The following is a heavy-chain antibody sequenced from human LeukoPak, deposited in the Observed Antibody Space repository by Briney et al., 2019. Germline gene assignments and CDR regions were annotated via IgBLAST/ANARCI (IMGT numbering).Heavy chain of an antibody. D-gene: IGHD3-22*01. CDR2: VTRSGST. Sequence: SDTLSLTCVVYGGSFSGYFWSWIRQPPGKGLEWIGEVTRSGSTNYSPSLKSRVSISIDTSKKNLSLRLTSVTAADSAVYYCASSFYYDSRDYWGQGTLVTVSS. V-gene: IGHV4-34*01. J-gene: IGHJ4*02. CDR3: ASSFYYDSRDY. CDR1: GGSFSGYF.